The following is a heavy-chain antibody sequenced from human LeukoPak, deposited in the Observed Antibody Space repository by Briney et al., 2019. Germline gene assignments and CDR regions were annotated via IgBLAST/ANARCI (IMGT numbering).Heavy chain of an antibody. CDR1: GFTFSSYA. V-gene: IGHV3-30-3*01. CDR2: ISYDGSNK. Sequence: GGSLRLSCAASGFTFSSYAMHWVRKAPGKGLEWVAVISYDGSNKYYADSVKGRFTISRDNSKNTLYLQMNSLRAEDTAVYYCARGELFSGGGRDAFDIWGQGTMVTVSS. CDR3: ARGELFSGGGRDAFDI. D-gene: IGHD2-15*01. J-gene: IGHJ3*02.